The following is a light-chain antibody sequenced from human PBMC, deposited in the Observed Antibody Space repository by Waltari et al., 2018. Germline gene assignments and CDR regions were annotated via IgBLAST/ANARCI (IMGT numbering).Light chain of an antibody. Sequence: SYELTQPPSVSVSPGQTARITCSGDALPKRYAHWYQHKPGQAPGMGRYKDSGRPSGIPGRFSASSSGTTDTLTITGVQAEDAADYHCQSTDTSDSVVFGGGTKLTVL. J-gene: IGLJ2*01. CDR2: KDS. CDR1: ALPKRY. V-gene: IGLV3-25*03. CDR3: QSTDTSDSVV.